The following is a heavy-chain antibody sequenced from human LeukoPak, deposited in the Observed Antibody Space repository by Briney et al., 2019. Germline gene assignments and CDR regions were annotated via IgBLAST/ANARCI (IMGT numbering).Heavy chain of an antibody. Sequence: SETLSLTCTVSGGSISSYYWSWIRQPPGKGLEWIGYIYYSGSTNYNPSLKSRVTISVDTSKNQFSLKLSSVTAADTAVYYCARADWTVTFGYWGQGTLVTVSS. D-gene: IGHD3-9*01. CDR1: GGSISSYY. V-gene: IGHV4-59*01. J-gene: IGHJ4*02. CDR2: IYYSGST. CDR3: ARADWTVTFGY.